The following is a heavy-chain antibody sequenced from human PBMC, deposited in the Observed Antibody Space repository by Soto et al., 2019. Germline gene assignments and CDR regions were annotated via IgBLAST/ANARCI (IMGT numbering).Heavy chain of an antibody. J-gene: IGHJ5*02. CDR2: IKSKTDGGTT. CDR1: GFTFSNAW. D-gene: IGHD1-20*01. V-gene: IGHV3-15*07. Sequence: PGGSLRLSCAASGFTFSNAWMNWVRQAPGKGLEWVGRIKSKTDGGTTDYAAPVKGRFTISRDDSKNTLYLQMNSLKTEDTAVYYCTTELVVEYNWNHWDPWGQGTLVTVSS. CDR3: TTELVVEYNWNHWDP.